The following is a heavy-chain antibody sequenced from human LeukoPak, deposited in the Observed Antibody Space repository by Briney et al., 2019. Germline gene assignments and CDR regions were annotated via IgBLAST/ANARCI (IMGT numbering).Heavy chain of an antibody. CDR3: ASSTMVRGVI. CDR2: IYYSGST. CDR1: GDSITSAY. Sequence: KPSETLSLTCTISGDSITSAYWSWIRQPPGKGLEWIGSIYYSGSTYYNPSLKSRVTISVDTSKNQFSLKLSSVTAADTAVYYCASSTMVRGVIWGQGTLVTVSS. J-gene: IGHJ4*02. D-gene: IGHD3-10*01. V-gene: IGHV4-39*07.